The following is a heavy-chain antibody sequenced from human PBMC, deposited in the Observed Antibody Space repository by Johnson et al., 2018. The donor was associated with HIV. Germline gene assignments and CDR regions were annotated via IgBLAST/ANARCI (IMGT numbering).Heavy chain of an antibody. J-gene: IGHJ3*02. V-gene: IGHV3-7*01. Sequence: EVQLVESGGGLVQPGGSLRLSCAASGFTFSSYWMSWVRQAPGKGLEWVANIKQDGSEKYYVDSVKGRFTISRDKAKNSLYLQMNSLRAEDTAVYYCGREAGGGYESDAFEIWGQGTMVTVSS. CDR2: IKQDGSEK. D-gene: IGHD5-12*01. CDR1: GFTFSSYW. CDR3: GREAGGGYESDAFEI.